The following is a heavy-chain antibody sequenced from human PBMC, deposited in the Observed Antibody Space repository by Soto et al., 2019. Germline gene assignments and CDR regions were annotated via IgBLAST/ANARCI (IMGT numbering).Heavy chain of an antibody. Sequence: QVQLVESGGGVVQPGRSLRLSCAASGFTFSSYAMHWVRQAPGKGLEWVAVISYDGSNKYYADSVKGRFTISRDNSKNTLYLQMNSLRAEDTAVYYCARGIMMAYYCDYWGQGTLVTVSS. CDR1: GFTFSSYA. V-gene: IGHV3-30-3*01. J-gene: IGHJ4*02. D-gene: IGHD3-16*01. CDR3: ARGIMMAYYCDY. CDR2: ISYDGSNK.